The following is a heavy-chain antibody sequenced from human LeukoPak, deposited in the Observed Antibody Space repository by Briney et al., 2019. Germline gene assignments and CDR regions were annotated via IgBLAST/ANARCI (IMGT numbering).Heavy chain of an antibody. Sequence: TSVKASCKASGFTFTSSAVQWVRQARGQRLEWIGWIVVGSGNTNYAQKFQGRVTITRDMSTSTAYMELSSLRSEDTAVYYCAAGGSGSYYGSHFDYWGQGTLVTVSS. D-gene: IGHD3-10*01. CDR3: AAGGSGSYYGSHFDY. CDR1: GFTFTSSA. J-gene: IGHJ4*02. CDR2: IVVGSGNT. V-gene: IGHV1-58*01.